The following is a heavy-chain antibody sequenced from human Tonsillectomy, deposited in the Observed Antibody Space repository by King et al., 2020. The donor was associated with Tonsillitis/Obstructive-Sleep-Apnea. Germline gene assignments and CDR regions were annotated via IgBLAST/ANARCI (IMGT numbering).Heavy chain of an antibody. CDR1: GYTFNSYA. CDR2: INTNNGNQ. V-gene: IGHV7-4-1*02. Sequence: VQLVESGSELKKPGASVKVSCKASGYTFNSYAMNWVRQAPGQGLEWMGRINTNNGNQMYAQGFTGRFVFSLDSSVSTAYLQIRRLEAEDTAVYYCARDHSDIVLVPVHIGDPWGQGTLVTVSS. CDR3: ARDHSDIVLVPVHIGDP. J-gene: IGHJ5*02. D-gene: IGHD2-2*01.